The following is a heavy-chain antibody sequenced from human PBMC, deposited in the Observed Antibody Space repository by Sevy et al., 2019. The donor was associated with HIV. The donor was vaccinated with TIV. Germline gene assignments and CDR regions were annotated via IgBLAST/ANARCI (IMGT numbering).Heavy chain of an antibody. CDR2: INSDGSRT. V-gene: IGHV3-74*01. Sequence: GGSLRLSCAASGFTFSSYWMHWVRQAPGKGLVWVSRINSDGSRTSYADSVKGRFTISKDNAKNTLYLQLNSLRAEDTAVYYCASFTFGGVIAFDYWGQGTLVTVSS. J-gene: IGHJ4*02. D-gene: IGHD3-16*02. CDR3: ASFTFGGVIAFDY. CDR1: GFTFSSYW.